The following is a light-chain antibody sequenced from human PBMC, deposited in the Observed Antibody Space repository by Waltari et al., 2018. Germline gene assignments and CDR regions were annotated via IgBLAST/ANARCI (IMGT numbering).Light chain of an antibody. Sequence: QSALTQPASVSGSPGQSIPISCTVTSSDIESYKLVSWYQQHPGEAPKVIIYEDTKRPSGVSGRFSASKSGNTASLTISGLQAEDEADYHCCSYVDSRTFVFGGGTRLTVL. J-gene: IGLJ2*01. CDR2: EDT. V-gene: IGLV2-23*02. CDR1: SSDIESYKL. CDR3: CSYVDSRTFV.